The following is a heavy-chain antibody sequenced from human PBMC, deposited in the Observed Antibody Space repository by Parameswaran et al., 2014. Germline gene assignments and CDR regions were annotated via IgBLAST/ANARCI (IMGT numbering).Heavy chain of an antibody. CDR2: IYYSGST. J-gene: IGHJ4*02. CDR1: GGSISSGGYY. V-gene: IGHV4-31*03. Sequence: SETLSLTCTVSGGSISSGGYYWSWIRQHPGKGLEWIGYIYYSGSTYYNPSLKSRVTISVDTSKNQFSLKLSSVTAADTAVYYCATLRYFDWPLGYYFDYWGQGTLVTVSS. D-gene: IGHD3-9*01. CDR3: ATLRYFDWPLGYYFDY.